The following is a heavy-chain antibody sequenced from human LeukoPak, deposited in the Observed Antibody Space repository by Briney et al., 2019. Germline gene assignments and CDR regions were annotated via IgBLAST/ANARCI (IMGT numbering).Heavy chain of an antibody. CDR3: ARPRRDGYNRGLNSYFDL. CDR1: GGSISSSSYY. Sequence: PSETLSLTCTVSGGSISSSSYYWGWLRQPPGKGLEWIVRIYYSESTYYNPSLKSRATISVDTSKNQFSLKLSSVNAADTAVYYCARPRRDGYNRGLNSYFDLWGRGTLVTVSS. V-gene: IGHV4-39*01. D-gene: IGHD5-24*01. CDR2: IYYSEST. J-gene: IGHJ2*01.